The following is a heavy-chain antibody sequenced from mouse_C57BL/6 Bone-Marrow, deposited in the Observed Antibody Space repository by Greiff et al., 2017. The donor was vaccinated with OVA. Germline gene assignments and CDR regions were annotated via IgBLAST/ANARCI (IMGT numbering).Heavy chain of an antibody. CDR3: ARNLITTVDAMDY. CDR2: ISPCSGST. Sequence: VPLPPPGAELVKPWASVKMSCQASGYTFPSYWVTWLKPRPRQGLEWIGAISPCSGSTNYNEKFKSKATLTVDTSSSTAYMQLSSLTSEDSAVYYCARNLITTVDAMDYWGQGTSVTVSS. D-gene: IGHD1-1*01. V-gene: IGHV1-55*01. J-gene: IGHJ4*01. CDR1: GYTFPSYW.